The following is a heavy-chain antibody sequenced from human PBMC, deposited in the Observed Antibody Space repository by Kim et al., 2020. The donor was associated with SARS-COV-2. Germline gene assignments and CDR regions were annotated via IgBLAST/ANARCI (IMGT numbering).Heavy chain of an antibody. J-gene: IGHJ5*02. D-gene: IGHD4-17*01. CDR2: IWSDGSNK. V-gene: IGHV3-33*01. Sequence: GGSLRLSCTASGFTFSSYGMHWVRQAPGKGLESVSVIWSDGSNKYYSDSVKVRFTISIDNSKITLYLQMNSLRAEETAVYYCAREASYGDFVGNWFDPWGQGTLVSVS. CDR1: GFTFSSYG. CDR3: AREASYGDFVGNWFDP.